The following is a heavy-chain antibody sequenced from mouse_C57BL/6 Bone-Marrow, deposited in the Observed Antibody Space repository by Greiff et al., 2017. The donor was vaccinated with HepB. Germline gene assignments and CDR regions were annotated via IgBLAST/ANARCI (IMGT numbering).Heavy chain of an antibody. CDR1: GFSLTSYG. CDR3: ARNWDGGFAY. Sequence: VQLQQSGPGLVQPSQSLSITCTVSGFSLTSYGVHWVRQSPGKGLEWLGVIWRGGSTDYNAAFISRLSISKDNSKSKVFFTMNSLQADDTAIYYCARNWDGGFAYWGQGTLVTVSA. D-gene: IGHD4-1*01. J-gene: IGHJ3*01. V-gene: IGHV2-2*01. CDR2: IWRGGST.